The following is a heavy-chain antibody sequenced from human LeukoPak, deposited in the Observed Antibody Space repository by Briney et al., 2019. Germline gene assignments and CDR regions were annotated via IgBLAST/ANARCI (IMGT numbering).Heavy chain of an antibody. D-gene: IGHD4-23*01. CDR2: ISYDGSNK. CDR3: AREPTTVVTDY. CDR1: GFTFSSYA. Sequence: PGGSLRLSCAASGFTFSSYAMHWVRQAPGKGLEWVAVISYDGSNKYYADSVKGRFTISRDNSKNTLYLQMNSLRAEDTAVYYCAREPTTVVTDYWGQGTLVTVSS. V-gene: IGHV3-30-3*01. J-gene: IGHJ4*02.